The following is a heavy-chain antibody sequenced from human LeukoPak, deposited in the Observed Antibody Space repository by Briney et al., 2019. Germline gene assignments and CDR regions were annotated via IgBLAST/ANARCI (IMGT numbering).Heavy chain of an antibody. J-gene: IGHJ4*02. D-gene: IGHD3-10*01. CDR3: VGPDSQFDC. CDR2: ISSNSLHI. CDR1: GFTFSDQS. V-gene: IGHV3-21*01. Sequence: GGSLRLSCAASGFTFSDQSMNCVRQAPGKGLEWGSSISSNSLHIFYADSVKGRFTISRDNAKNSLYLQMNNLRAEDTAVYYCVGPDSQFDCWGQGTLVTVSS.